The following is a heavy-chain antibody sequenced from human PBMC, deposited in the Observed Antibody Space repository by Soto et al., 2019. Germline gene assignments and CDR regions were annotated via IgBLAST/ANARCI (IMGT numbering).Heavy chain of an antibody. CDR1: GGSISRYY. Sequence: SSETLSLTCTVSGGSISRYYWSWIRQPPGKGLEWIGYIYYSGSTNYNPSLKSRVTISVDTSKNQFSLKLSSVTAADTAVYYCARAVGSGWYKYYFDYWGQGTLVTVSS. CDR2: IYYSGST. CDR3: ARAVGSGWYKYYFDY. J-gene: IGHJ4*02. D-gene: IGHD6-19*01. V-gene: IGHV4-59*01.